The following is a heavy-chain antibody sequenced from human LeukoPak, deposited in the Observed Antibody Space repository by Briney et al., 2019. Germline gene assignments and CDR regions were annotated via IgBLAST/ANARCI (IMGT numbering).Heavy chain of an antibody. CDR1: GFTFSSYA. CDR3: ARGKDYGDYRYYYGMDV. V-gene: IGHV3-30-3*01. J-gene: IGHJ6*02. Sequence: GRSLRLSCAASGFTFSSYAMHWVRQAPGKGLEWVAVISYDGSNKYYADSVKGRFTISRDNSKNTLYLQMNSLRAEDTAVYYCARGKDYGDYRYYYGMDVWGQGTTVTVSS. CDR2: ISYDGSNK. D-gene: IGHD4-17*01.